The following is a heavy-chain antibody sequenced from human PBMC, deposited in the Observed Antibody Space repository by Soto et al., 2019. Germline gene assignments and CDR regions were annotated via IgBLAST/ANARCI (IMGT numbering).Heavy chain of an antibody. V-gene: IGHV3-33*01. J-gene: IGHJ3*02. CDR2: IWANGRDK. CDR3: TREGPETGTCAFDI. D-gene: IGHD3-9*01. Sequence: QVQLVESGGDVVQPGRPLRLSCAASGFTFGKYGAHWVRQAPGKGLEWVALIWANGRDKSYADSVKGRFDISRDNFKNTLDLQMNSLTAEDTAIYYCTREGPETGTCAFDIWGQGTNGHRLF. CDR1: GFTFGKYG.